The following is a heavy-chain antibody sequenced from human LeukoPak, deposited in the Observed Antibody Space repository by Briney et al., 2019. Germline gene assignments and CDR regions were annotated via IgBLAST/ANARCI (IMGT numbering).Heavy chain of an antibody. V-gene: IGHV3-23*01. CDR2: ITGSGDNT. J-gene: IGHJ4*02. CDR3: ATDYTPYVGASAD. CDR1: GLTFSSYA. Sequence: GGSLRLSCATSGLTFSSYAMSWVRQAPGKGLEWVSTITGSGDNTYYTESVKGRFTFSRDNSRNTLYLQMNSLRAEDTAVYYCATDYTPYVGASADWGQGTLVTVSS. D-gene: IGHD1-26*01.